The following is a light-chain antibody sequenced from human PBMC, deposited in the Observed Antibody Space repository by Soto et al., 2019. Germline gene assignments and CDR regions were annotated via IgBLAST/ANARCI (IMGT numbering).Light chain of an antibody. CDR1: QSVSSIY. CDR2: GAS. V-gene: IGKV3-20*01. Sequence: EIVLTQSPGTPSLSPGERATLSCRASQSVSSIYLAWYQQKPGQAPRLLIYGASSRPTGIPDRFSGSGSGTDFTLTISRLEPEDFAVYYCQQYGSSALTFGGGTKVDIK. CDR3: QQYGSSALT. J-gene: IGKJ4*01.